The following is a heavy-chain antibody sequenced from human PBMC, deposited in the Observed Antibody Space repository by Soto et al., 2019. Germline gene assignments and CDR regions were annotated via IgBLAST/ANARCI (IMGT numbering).Heavy chain of an antibody. CDR1: GYTFNAYA. D-gene: IGHD3-16*01. CDR2: FSCYNGAT. V-gene: IGHV1-18*04. CDR3: ARVTMHFNVLTNDYHRAYFHT. Sequence: QGQLVQSGDEVKKPGASVKFSCEASGYTFNAYAIGWVRQAPGQGLEYMGWFSCYNGATNFTQMFRGRVTLTTDTSTGTASMKLSTMTTDHTAVYSCARVTMHFNVLTNDYHRAYFHTRGQGNLVSVSS. J-gene: IGHJ1*01.